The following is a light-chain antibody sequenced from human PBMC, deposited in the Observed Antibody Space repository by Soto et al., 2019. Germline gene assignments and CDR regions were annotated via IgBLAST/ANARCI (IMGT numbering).Light chain of an antibody. CDR2: DVS. CDR1: DSDVGGYNY. V-gene: IGLV2-14*01. Sequence: QSVLTQPASVSGSPGQSITISCTGTDSDVGGYNYVSWYQQHPGNAPKVMIYDVSNRPSGVSNRFSGSKSGNTASLIISGLQDEDEDDYYCSSYTINGVGVFGGGTKLTVL. CDR3: SSYTINGVGV. J-gene: IGLJ2*01.